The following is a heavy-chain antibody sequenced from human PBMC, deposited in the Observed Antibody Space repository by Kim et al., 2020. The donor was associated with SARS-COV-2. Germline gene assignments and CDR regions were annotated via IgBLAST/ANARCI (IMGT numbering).Heavy chain of an antibody. Sequence: SETLSLTCTVSGGSISSGGYYWSWIRQHPGKGLEWIGYIYYSGSTYYNPSLKSRVTISVDTSKNQFSLKLSSVTAADTAVYYCARGDRHPWAFDIWGQGTMVTVSS. V-gene: IGHV4-31*03. CDR1: GGSISSGGYY. CDR2: IYYSGST. CDR3: ARGDRHPWAFDI. J-gene: IGHJ3*02. D-gene: IGHD2-15*01.